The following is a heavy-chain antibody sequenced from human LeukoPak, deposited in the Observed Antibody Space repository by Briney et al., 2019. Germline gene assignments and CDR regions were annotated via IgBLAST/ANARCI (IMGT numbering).Heavy chain of an antibody. CDR2: IIPIFGTT. Sequence: SVKVSCKASGGSFSSYAVSWVRQAPGQGLEWMGGIIPIFGTTKYAQKLQGRVTITTDESTSTAFMELSSLRSEDTAVYYCARGRHDFWSGYFDYWGQGTLVTVSS. CDR3: ARGRHDFWSGYFDY. J-gene: IGHJ4*02. V-gene: IGHV1-69*05. CDR1: GGSFSSYA. D-gene: IGHD3-3*01.